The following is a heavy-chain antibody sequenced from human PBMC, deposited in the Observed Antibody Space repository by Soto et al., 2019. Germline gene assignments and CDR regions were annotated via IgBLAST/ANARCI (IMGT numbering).Heavy chain of an antibody. V-gene: IGHV3-30*04. Sequence: QVQVVESGGGVFQPGRSWSLSCAASGFTFSRYAIPWVRQAPGKGRGWVAVISRDGTNKYYVDSVKGRFTISRDNSRNTLYLQMNSLRHEDAAVYYCARSRSGAVADSFDFWGQGTLVTVSS. J-gene: IGHJ4*02. CDR3: ARSRSGAVADSFDF. CDR2: ISRDGTNK. D-gene: IGHD3-10*01. CDR1: GFTFSRYA.